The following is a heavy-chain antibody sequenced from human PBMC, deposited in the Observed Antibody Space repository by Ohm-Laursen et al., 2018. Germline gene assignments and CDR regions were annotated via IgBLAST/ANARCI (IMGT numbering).Heavy chain of an antibody. V-gene: IGHV3-23*01. Sequence: SLRLSCTASGFTFSGYAMSWVRQGPEKGLEWVSVATGSGRSTYYTDSVKGRFSISRDNSKNTLYLQMNSLRADDTAVYYCAVSPRVTWDWGQGTLVTVSS. D-gene: IGHD3-16*01. J-gene: IGHJ4*02. CDR3: AVSPRVTWD. CDR2: ATGSGRST. CDR1: GFTFSGYA.